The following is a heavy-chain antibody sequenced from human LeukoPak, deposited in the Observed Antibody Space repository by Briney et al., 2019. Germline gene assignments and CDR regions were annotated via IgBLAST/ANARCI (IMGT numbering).Heavy chain of an antibody. CDR2: INPIGGSA. CDR1: GYIFTKYY. Sequence: ASVKVSCKASGYIFTKYYIHWVRQAPGQGLEWMGKINPIGGSATYAQKFQGRVTMTRDTSTSTVYMELSSLKSEDTAVFYCARVSGMGELSVEVDYWGQGTLVTVSS. D-gene: IGHD3-16*02. J-gene: IGHJ4*02. V-gene: IGHV1-46*01. CDR3: ARVSGMGELSVEVDY.